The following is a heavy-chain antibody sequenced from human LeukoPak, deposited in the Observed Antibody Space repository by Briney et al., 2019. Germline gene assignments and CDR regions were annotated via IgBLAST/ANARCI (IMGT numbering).Heavy chain of an antibody. V-gene: IGHV3-21*01. CDR1: GFTFSSYT. J-gene: IGHJ4*02. D-gene: IGHD2-2*01. CDR3: ARVIGSCGYTRCYSHSDY. CDR2: ISSTSSYI. Sequence: GGSLRPSCAASGFTFSSYTINWIRQAPGKGLDWVSSISSTSSYIYYADSVKGRFTISRDNAKNSLYLQMNSLRAEDTAVYYCARVIGSCGYTRCYSHSDYWGRGTLVTVSS.